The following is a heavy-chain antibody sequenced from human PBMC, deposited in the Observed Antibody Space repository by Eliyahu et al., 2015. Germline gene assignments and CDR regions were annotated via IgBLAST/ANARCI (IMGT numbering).Heavy chain of an antibody. D-gene: IGHD3-3*01. Sequence: QVQLVESGGGVVQPGRSLRLSCAASGFTFSSYAMHWVRQAPGKGLEWVAVISYDGSNKYYADSVKGRFTISRDNSKNTLYLQMNSLRAEDTAVYYCARDSGPPLRFLEWYFDYWGQGTLVTVSS. CDR1: GFTFSSYA. V-gene: IGHV3-30-3*01. CDR3: ARDSGPPLRFLEWYFDY. CDR2: ISYDGSNK. J-gene: IGHJ4*02.